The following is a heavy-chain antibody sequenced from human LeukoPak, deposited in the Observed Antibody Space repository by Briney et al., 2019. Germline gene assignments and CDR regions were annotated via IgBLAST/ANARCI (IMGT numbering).Heavy chain of an antibody. D-gene: IGHD2-15*01. CDR1: GGSISGTDLY. V-gene: IGHV4-39*01. Sequence: PSETLSLTCTVSGGSISGTDLYWGWIRQLPGKGLEWIGNIHSTGNSFCNPSLKSRVTISIDTSKNQFSLKLSSVTAADTAVYYCEKDSHLDVWGHGTTVTVSS. J-gene: IGHJ6*02. CDR2: IHSTGNS. CDR3: EKDSHLDV.